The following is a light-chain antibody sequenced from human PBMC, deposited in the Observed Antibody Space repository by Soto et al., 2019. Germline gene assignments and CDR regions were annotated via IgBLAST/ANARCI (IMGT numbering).Light chain of an antibody. Sequence: DIQMTQSPSTLSASVGDRVTITCRASQSVDTCLAGYQQKPGKAPHLLIYKAYSLETGVPSRFSGSGSVTEVTLDISSLQPDDLATYYCQQFYRYPWTVGQGTKVEIK. CDR1: QSVDTC. CDR3: QQFYRYPWT. J-gene: IGKJ1*01. CDR2: KAY. V-gene: IGKV1-5*03.